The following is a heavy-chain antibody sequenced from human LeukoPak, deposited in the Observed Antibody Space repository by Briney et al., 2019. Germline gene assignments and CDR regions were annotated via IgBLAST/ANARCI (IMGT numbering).Heavy chain of an antibody. CDR2: IYINGST. CDR1: GGSISSGNYY. D-gene: IGHD6-13*01. Sequence: PSETLSLTCTVSGGSISSGNYYWSWIRQPAGKGLEWIGRIYINGSTNYNPSLKSRVTISVDTSKNLFSLKLSSVTAADTAVYYCARFSSSWYSRWFDPWGQGTLVTISS. CDR3: ARFSSSWYSRWFDP. V-gene: IGHV4-61*02. J-gene: IGHJ5*02.